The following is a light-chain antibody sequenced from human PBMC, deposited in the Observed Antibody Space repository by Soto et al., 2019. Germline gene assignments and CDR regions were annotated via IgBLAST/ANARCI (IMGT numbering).Light chain of an antibody. Sequence: EIVLTQSPCTLSLSPGDRATLSCRSSQSVSSSYLAWYQQKPGQAPRLLIYGASSRATGIPDRFSGSGSGTDFTLTISRLEPEDFAVYYCQQYGSSPLTFGGGTKVDIK. CDR1: QSVSSSY. J-gene: IGKJ4*01. V-gene: IGKV3-20*01. CDR2: GAS. CDR3: QQYGSSPLT.